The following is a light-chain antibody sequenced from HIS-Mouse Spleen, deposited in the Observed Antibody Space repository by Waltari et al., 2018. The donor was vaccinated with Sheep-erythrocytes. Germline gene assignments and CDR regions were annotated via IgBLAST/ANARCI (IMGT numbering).Light chain of an antibody. CDR3: CSYAGSYTLV. V-gene: IGLV2-11*01. CDR1: RRDVGGYNY. J-gene: IGLJ2*01. CDR2: DVS. Sequence: QSALTQPRSVSGSPGQSVTISCTGTRRDVGGYNYVPWYQQHPGKAPKLMIYDVSKRPSGVPDRFSGSKSGNTASLTISGLQAEDEADYYCCSYAGSYTLVFGGGTKLTVL.